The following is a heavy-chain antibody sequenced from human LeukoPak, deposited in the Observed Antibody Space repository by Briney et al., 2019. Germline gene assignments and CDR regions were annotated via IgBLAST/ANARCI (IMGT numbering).Heavy chain of an antibody. D-gene: IGHD6-13*01. CDR2: IYYSGST. Sequence: PSETLSLTCTVSGGSISSYYWSWIRQPPGKGLEWIGYIYYSGSTNYNPSLKSRVTISVDTSKNQFSLKLSSVTAADTAVYYCARRIPTTNSRRPGGYYFDYWGQGTLVTVSS. CDR3: ARRIPTTNSRRPGGYYFDY. V-gene: IGHV4-59*08. J-gene: IGHJ4*02. CDR1: GGSISSYY.